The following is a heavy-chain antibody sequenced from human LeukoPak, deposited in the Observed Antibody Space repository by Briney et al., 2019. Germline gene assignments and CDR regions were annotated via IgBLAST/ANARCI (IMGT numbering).Heavy chain of an antibody. CDR1: GYTFRNYA. Sequence: ASVKVSCKASGYTFRNYAITWVRQAPGQGLEWMGWITAYNGNTNYAQKFQGRVTMTTDTSTTTAYMELRNLKSDDTAMYYCARDCSGGTCSSFWFDPWGQGTLVIVSS. CDR2: ITAYNGNT. J-gene: IGHJ5*02. D-gene: IGHD2-15*01. CDR3: ARDCSGGTCSSFWFDP. V-gene: IGHV1-18*01.